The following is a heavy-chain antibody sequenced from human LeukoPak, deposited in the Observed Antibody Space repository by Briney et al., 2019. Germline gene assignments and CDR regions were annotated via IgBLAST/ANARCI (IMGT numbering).Heavy chain of an antibody. D-gene: IGHD2-2*01. CDR1: GDSISSTNW. J-gene: IGHJ4*02. CDR2: IYHSGTT. V-gene: IGHV4-4*02. Sequence: SETLSLTCAVSGDSISSTNWWSWVRQPPGKGLEWIGEIYHSGTTNYNPSLKSRVTISFDTSKNQFSLNLRSVTAADTAVYYCANKVYCSTTSCYPAGYWGQGTLVTVSS. CDR3: ANKVYCSTTSCYPAGY.